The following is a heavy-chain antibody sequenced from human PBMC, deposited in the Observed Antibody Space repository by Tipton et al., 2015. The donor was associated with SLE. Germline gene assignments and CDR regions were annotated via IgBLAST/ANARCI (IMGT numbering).Heavy chain of an antibody. CDR2: VRLNSDNI. V-gene: IGHV3-9*01. J-gene: IGHJ4*02. CDR3: AKGPGFGDGGYFDY. CDR1: GFTFDNYA. Sequence: SLRLSCAASGFTFDNYAMHWVRQVPGKGPEWVSGVRLNSDNIGYADSVKGRFPISRDNAKNSLYLHMNSLSAEDTALYCCAKGPGFGDGGYFDYWGQGTLVTVSS. D-gene: IGHD3-10*01.